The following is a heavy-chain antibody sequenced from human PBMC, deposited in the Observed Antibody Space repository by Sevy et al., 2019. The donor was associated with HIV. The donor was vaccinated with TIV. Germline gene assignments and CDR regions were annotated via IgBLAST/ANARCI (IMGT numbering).Heavy chain of an antibody. CDR1: GFPFSNYA. Sequence: GGSLRLSCVASGFPFSNYAMSWIRQAPGKGLEWVSNLIGGGSRTYYADSVTGRFTISRDNSKNTLYLQMNILRADDTAMYYCSKRRVQSGLSGGGANYGWDVCGHGTTVTVSS. V-gene: IGHV3-23*01. CDR2: LIGGGSRT. D-gene: IGHD2-15*01. CDR3: SKRRVQSGLSGGGANYGWDV. J-gene: IGHJ6*02.